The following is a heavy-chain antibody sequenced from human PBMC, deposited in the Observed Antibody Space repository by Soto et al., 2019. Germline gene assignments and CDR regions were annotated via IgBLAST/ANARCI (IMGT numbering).Heavy chain of an antibody. V-gene: IGHV3-30*03. CDR3: ATSGGGLYYYGMDV. D-gene: IGHD5-12*01. J-gene: IGHJ6*02. Sequence: QVQLVESGGGVVQPGRSLRLSCAASGFTFSSYGMHWVRQAPGKGLEWVAVISYDGSNKYYSDSVKGRFTISRDNSKNKLYLQINSLRAEDTAVYYCATSGGGLYYYGMDVWGQGTTVTVSS. CDR2: ISYDGSNK. CDR1: GFTFSSYG.